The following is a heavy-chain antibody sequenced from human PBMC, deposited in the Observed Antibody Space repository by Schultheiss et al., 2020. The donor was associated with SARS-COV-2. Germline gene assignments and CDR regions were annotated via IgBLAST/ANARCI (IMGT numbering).Heavy chain of an antibody. Sequence: SETLSLTCTVSGGSISSSSYYWAWIRQPPGKGLEWIGSIYYSGSTYYNPSLKSRVTISVDTSKNQFSLKLSSVTAADTAVYYCARQGSYSSSYTVDYWGQGTLVTVSS. CDR3: ARQGSYSSSYTVDY. J-gene: IGHJ4*02. V-gene: IGHV4-39*01. CDR1: GGSISSSSYY. D-gene: IGHD6-13*01. CDR2: IYYSGST.